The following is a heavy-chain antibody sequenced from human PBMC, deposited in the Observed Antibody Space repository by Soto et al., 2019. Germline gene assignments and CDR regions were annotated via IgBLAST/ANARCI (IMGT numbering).Heavy chain of an antibody. J-gene: IGHJ4*02. CDR2: INTDGNER. Sequence: EVQLVESGGDWVQPGGSLRLSCVGSGFSFGDYWMTWVRQVPGQGQEWVANINTDGNERYYVDFVEGRFSISRDNAKKSVFLEMNRLSADDTAVYFCARDEPHYYVAVSYKHWGRGTLVSVSS. CDR3: ARDEPHYYVAVSYKH. D-gene: IGHD3-10*01. CDR1: GFSFGDYW. V-gene: IGHV3-7*01.